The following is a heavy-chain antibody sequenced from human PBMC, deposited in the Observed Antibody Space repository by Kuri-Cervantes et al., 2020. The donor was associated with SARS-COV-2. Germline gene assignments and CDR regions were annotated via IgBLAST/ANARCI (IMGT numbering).Heavy chain of an antibody. Sequence: LRLSCTVSGGSISSYYWSWIRQPPGKGLEWIGEINHSGSTNYNPSLKSRVTISVDTSKNQFSLKLSSVTAADTAVYYCARTLASITGTYMDVRGKGTTVTVSS. V-gene: IGHV4-34*09. J-gene: IGHJ6*03. CDR3: ARTLASITGTYMDV. D-gene: IGHD1-7*01. CDR1: GGSISSYY. CDR2: INHSGST.